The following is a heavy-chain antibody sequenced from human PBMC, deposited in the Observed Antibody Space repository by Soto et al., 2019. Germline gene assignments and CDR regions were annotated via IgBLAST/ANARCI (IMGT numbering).Heavy chain of an antibody. CDR2: MNPSTGNS. CDR3: ARRAETNGWNGFGADKYYFDF. CDR1: GYTFTSYD. Sequence: ASVKVSCKASGYTFTSYDIYWVRQATGQGLEWMGWMNPSTGNSGYAQKFQGRVTMTSDTSISTANMELSSLRSEDTAVYYCARRAETNGWNGFGADKYYFDFWGQGTLVTVSS. D-gene: IGHD1-1*01. J-gene: IGHJ4*02. V-gene: IGHV1-8*01.